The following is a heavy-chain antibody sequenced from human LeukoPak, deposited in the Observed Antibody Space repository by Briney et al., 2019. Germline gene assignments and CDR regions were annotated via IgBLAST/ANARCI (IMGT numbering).Heavy chain of an antibody. Sequence: ASVTVSCKPSGYTFTNYYIHWVRQATGQGPEWVGWINPASAGAAFAPKFQGRVSTTWDSSITTAFMDLTSLRSNDTAIYYCARQLGNYYRAFDFWGQGTLVTVSS. D-gene: IGHD1-26*01. V-gene: IGHV1-2*02. J-gene: IGHJ4*02. CDR1: GYTFTNYY. CDR2: INPASAGA. CDR3: ARQLGNYYRAFDF.